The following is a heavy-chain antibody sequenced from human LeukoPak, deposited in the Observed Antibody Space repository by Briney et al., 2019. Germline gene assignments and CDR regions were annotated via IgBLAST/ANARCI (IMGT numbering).Heavy chain of an antibody. J-gene: IGHJ6*02. D-gene: IGHD1-26*01. CDR2: IYYSGST. CDR3: ARVTSGSYYYYYGMDV. V-gene: IGHV4-59*01. CDR1: GGSISSYY. Sequence: PSETLSLTCTVSGGSISSYYWSWIRQPPGKGLEWIGYIYYSGSTNYNPSLKSRVTISVDTSKNQFSLKLSSVTAADTAVYYCARVTSGSYYYYYGMDVWGQGTTVTVSS.